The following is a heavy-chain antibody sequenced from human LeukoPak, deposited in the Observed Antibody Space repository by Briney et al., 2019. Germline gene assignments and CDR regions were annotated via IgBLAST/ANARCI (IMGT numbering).Heavy chain of an antibody. CDR3: ARGGFGELFSSDY. D-gene: IGHD3-10*01. Sequence: PGGSLRLSCAASGFTFSSYSMNWVRQAPGQGLEWVSYISSSSSTIYYADSVKGRFTISRDNAKNSLYLQMNSLRAEDTAVYYCARGGFGELFSSDYWGQGTLVTVSS. J-gene: IGHJ4*02. CDR1: GFTFSSYS. V-gene: IGHV3-48*01. CDR2: ISSSSSTI.